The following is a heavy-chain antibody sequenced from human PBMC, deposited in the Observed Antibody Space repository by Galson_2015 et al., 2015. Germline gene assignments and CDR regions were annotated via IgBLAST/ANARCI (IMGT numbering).Heavy chain of an antibody. CDR3: ASGLPVISSGWPPDY. CDR1: GGSISSSNW. CDR2: IYHSGST. Sequence: ETLSLTCAVSGGSISSSNWWSWVRQPPGKGLEWIGEIYHSGSTNYNPSLKSRVTISVDKSKNQFSLKLSSVTAADTAVYYCASGLPVISSGWPPDYWGQGTLVTVSS. V-gene: IGHV4-4*02. J-gene: IGHJ4*02. D-gene: IGHD6-19*01.